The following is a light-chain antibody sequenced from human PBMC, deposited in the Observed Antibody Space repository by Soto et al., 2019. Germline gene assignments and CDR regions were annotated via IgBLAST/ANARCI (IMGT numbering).Light chain of an antibody. CDR3: QSYGSSRT. CDR2: DAS. V-gene: IGKV3-20*01. J-gene: IGKJ1*01. Sequence: EVVLTQSPGSLSLSPGDRATLSCRASQSLVNTYVAWYQQKAGQAPRPLIFDASTRATGIPDRFSGSGSGTDFTLSISRLEPEDFAVYYCQSYGSSRTFGHGTKVDIK. CDR1: QSLVNTY.